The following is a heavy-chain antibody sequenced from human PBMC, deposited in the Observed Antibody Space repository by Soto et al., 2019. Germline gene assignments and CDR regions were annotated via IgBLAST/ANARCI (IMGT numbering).Heavy chain of an antibody. D-gene: IGHD6-19*01. CDR3: AKESGERSSGWPRDFDY. Sequence: PGGSLRLSCAASGFTFSSYAMSWVRQAPGKGLEWVSAISGSGGSTYYADSVKGRFTISRDNSKNTLYLQMNSLRAEDTAVYYCAKESGERSSGWPRDFDYRGQGTLVTVSS. V-gene: IGHV3-23*01. CDR2: ISGSGGST. J-gene: IGHJ4*02. CDR1: GFTFSSYA.